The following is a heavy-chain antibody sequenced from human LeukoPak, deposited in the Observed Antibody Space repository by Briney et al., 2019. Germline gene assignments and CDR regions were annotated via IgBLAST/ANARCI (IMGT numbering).Heavy chain of an antibody. CDR3: ARDMYSRTPH. Sequence: GGALRHSCAASGFTLCRDMMNCVCAAPGEGGEWGSYISSSSSYTYYADSVKGRFTISRDNAKNSLYLQMNSLRAEDTAVYYCARDMYSRTPHWGQGTLVTVSS. V-gene: IGHV3-21*05. J-gene: IGHJ1*01. D-gene: IGHD1-14*01. CDR2: ISSSSSYT. CDR1: GFTLCRDM.